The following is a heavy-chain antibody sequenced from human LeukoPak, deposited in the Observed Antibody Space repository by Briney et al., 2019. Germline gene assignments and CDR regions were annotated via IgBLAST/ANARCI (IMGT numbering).Heavy chain of an antibody. CDR2: IYYSGHT. CDR3: ARERRYYYDSSGYYSGWFDP. CDR1: DDSLNNYY. J-gene: IGHJ5*02. Sequence: SETLSLTCTVFDDSLNNYYWNWIRQPPGKGLEWIGYIYYSGHTNYNPSLNSRVAISIDTSKNQFSLKLSSVTAADTAVYYCARERRYYYDSSGYYSGWFDPWGQGTLVTVSS. V-gene: IGHV4-59*01. D-gene: IGHD3-22*01.